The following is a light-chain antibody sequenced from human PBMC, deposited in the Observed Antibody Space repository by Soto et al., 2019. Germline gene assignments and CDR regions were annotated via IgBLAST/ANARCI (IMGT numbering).Light chain of an antibody. CDR1: KSDIGVYDF. V-gene: IGLV2-8*01. J-gene: IGLJ1*01. CDR3: KSYAGSNTDV. CDR2: EVV. Sequence: QSVPTQPPSASGSPGQSVTISCTGTKSDIGVYDFVSWYQRHPGKAPRLIIYEVVQRPSGVPDRFSGSKSGNTASLTVSGLQAADEADYFCKSYAGSNTDVFGSGTKVTVL.